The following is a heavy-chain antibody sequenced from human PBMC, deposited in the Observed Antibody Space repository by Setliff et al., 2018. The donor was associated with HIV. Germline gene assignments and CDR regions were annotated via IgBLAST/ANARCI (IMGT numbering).Heavy chain of an antibody. J-gene: IGHJ5*02. V-gene: IGHV4-4*08. CDR2: IHRNGTT. CDR3: ARAAPTGLDWFRP. CDR1: GGSISSYY. Sequence: SETLSLTCTVSGGSISSYYWSWIRQPPGKGLEWIGNIHRNGTTNYNPSLNSRVTISIDTSKNHFSLKLISVTAADTAVYYCARAAPTGLDWFRPWGQGTLVTV. D-gene: IGHD6-6*01.